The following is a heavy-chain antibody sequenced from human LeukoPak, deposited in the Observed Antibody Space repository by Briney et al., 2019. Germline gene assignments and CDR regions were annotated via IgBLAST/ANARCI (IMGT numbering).Heavy chain of an antibody. D-gene: IGHD6-6*01. J-gene: IGHJ5*02. Sequence: GGSMRLSCAASGFTFSSYAMHWVRQAPGKGVEWVAVISYDGSNKYYADSVKGRFTISRDNSKNTLYPQRNSRRPEDTAVYECARGIAAPTPLFARGGQGTLASVPA. CDR3: ARGIAAPTPLFAR. CDR1: GFTFSSYA. V-gene: IGHV3-30-3*01. CDR2: ISYDGSNK.